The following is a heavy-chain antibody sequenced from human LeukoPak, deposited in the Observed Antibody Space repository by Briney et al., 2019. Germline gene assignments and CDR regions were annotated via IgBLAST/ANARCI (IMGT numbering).Heavy chain of an antibody. CDR1: GFTFSSYW. D-gene: IGHD3-22*01. CDR3: ARDTVRITMIVVVEDAFDI. Sequence: PGGSLRLSCAASGFTFSSYWMSWVRQAPEKGLEWVANIKQDGSEKYYVDSVKGRFTISRDNAKNSLYLQMNSLRAEDTAVYYCARDTVRITMIVVVEDAFDIWGQGTMVTVSS. CDR2: IKQDGSEK. J-gene: IGHJ3*02. V-gene: IGHV3-7*01.